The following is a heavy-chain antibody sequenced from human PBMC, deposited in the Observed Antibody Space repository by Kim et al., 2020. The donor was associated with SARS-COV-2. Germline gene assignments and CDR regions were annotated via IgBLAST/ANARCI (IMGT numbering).Heavy chain of an antibody. CDR1: GYTFTSYG. Sequence: ASVKVSCKASGYTFTSYGISWVRQAPGQGLEWMGWISAYNGNTNYAQKLQGRVTMTTDTSTSTAYMELRSLRSDDTAVYYCARDTGVLLWFGEQSDYWGQGTLVTVSS. CDR2: ISAYNGNT. V-gene: IGHV1-18*01. CDR3: ARDTGVLLWFGEQSDY. D-gene: IGHD3-10*01. J-gene: IGHJ4*02.